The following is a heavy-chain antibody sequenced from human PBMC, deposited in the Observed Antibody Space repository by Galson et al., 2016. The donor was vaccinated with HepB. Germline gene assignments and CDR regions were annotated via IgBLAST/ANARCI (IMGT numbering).Heavy chain of an antibody. CDR2: ISSSGSTI. CDR1: GFTFSAYT. V-gene: IGHV3-48*02. Sequence: SLRLSCAASGFTFSAYTINWVRQAPGKGLEWVSYISSSGSTIYCADSVKGRFTISRDNAKDSLYLQMNSLRDEDTAIYYCARDDLGKLDYWGQGTLVTVSS. CDR3: ARDDLGKLDY. J-gene: IGHJ4*02.